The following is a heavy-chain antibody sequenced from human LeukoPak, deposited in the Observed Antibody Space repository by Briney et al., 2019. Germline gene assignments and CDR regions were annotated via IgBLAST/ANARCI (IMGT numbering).Heavy chain of an antibody. Sequence: SETLSLTCTVSGGSISSYYWSWIRQPPGKGLEWIGYIYYSGSTNYNPSLKSRVTISVDTSKNQFSLKLSSVTAADTAVYYCARSPHCSSTSCLYYFDYWGQGTLVTVSS. D-gene: IGHD2-2*01. J-gene: IGHJ4*02. CDR1: GGSISSYY. V-gene: IGHV4-59*01. CDR3: ARSPHCSSTSCLYYFDY. CDR2: IYYSGST.